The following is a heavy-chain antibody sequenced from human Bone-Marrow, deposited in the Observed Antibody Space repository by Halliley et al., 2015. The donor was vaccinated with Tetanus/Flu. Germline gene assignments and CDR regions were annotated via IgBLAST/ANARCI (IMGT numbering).Heavy chain of an antibody. CDR3: AKTRGYKYGYYFDL. J-gene: IGHJ4*02. CDR2: ISGSGDRT. D-gene: IGHD5-12*01. Sequence: SLRLSCAASGFSFSTYAMSWVRQAPGKGLDWVSLISGSGDRTEYADSVKGRFTISRDAARNTLYLQMKSLRAEDTAIYYCAKTRGYKYGYYFDLWGQGTLVTVSS. V-gene: IGHV3-23*01. CDR1: GFSFSTYA.